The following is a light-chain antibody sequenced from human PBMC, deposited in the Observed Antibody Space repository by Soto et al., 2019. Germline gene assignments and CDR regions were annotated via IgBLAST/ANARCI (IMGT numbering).Light chain of an antibody. J-gene: IGLJ1*01. CDR2: SNA. V-gene: IGLV1-40*01. Sequence: QSVLTQPPSVSGAPGQRVTISCTGSGSNIGTGYDVHWYQQLPGTAPKLLIYSNANRPSGVPDRFSGSKSGTSASLAITGLHAEDEADYYCQSYDSSLSSYVFGTGTKLTVL. CDR1: GSNIGTGYD. CDR3: QSYDSSLSSYV.